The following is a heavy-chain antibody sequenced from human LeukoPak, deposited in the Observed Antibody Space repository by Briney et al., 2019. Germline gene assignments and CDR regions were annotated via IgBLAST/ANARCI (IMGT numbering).Heavy chain of an antibody. J-gene: IGHJ4*02. CDR3: TRGRGDGYNYFDY. D-gene: IGHD5-24*01. CDR2: MRSSSTTI. CDR1: GVTFSGYS. Sequence: GGSLRLPCAASGVTFSGYSMNWVRRAPGKGLEWVSYMRSSSTTIYYADSVKGRFTISRDNARNSLYLQMNSLRAEDTAVYYCTRGRGDGYNYFDYWGQGTLVTVSS. V-gene: IGHV3-48*01.